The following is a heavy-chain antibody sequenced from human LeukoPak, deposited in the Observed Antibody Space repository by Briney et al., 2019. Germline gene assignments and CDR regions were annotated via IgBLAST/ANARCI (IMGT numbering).Heavy chain of an antibody. V-gene: IGHV1-69*06. D-gene: IGHD2-15*01. CDR1: GGTFSSYA. Sequence: SVKVSCKASGGTFSSYAISWVRQAPRQGLEWMGGIIPIFGTANYAQKFQGRVTITADKSTSTAYMELSSLRSEDTAVYYCARDPLYCSGGSRYSADNWFDPWGQGTLVTVSS. J-gene: IGHJ5*02. CDR3: ARDPLYCSGGSRYSADNWFDP. CDR2: IIPIFGTA.